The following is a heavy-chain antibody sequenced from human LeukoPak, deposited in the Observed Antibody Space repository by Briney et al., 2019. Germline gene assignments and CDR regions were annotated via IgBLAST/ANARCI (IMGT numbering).Heavy chain of an antibody. D-gene: IGHD1-26*01. J-gene: IGHJ4*02. CDR1: GGSFSGYY. CDR3: ARDRESGGSYLDY. V-gene: IGHV4-34*01. CDR2: INHSGST. Sequence: SETLSLTCAVYGGSFSGYYWSWIRQPPGKGLEWIGEINHSGSTNYNPSLKSRVTISVDTSKNQFSLRLTSVTAADTAVYYCARDRESGGSYLDYWGQGTLVTVSS.